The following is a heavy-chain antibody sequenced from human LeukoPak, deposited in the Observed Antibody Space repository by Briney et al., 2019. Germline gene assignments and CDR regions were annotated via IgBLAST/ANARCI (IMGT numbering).Heavy chain of an antibody. V-gene: IGHV1-2*02. CDR3: ARDERFCNGDNRDPDLGY. D-gene: IGHD2-15*01. J-gene: IGHJ4*02. CDR2: INPNTGDT. Sequence: ASVKVSCKASGYTFTGYYLFWVRQAPGQGLEWMGWINPNTGDTRYGQKFQGRVTLTRDTSIRTTYMELSSLRSDDTAVYYCARDERFCNGDNRDPDLGYWGQGTLVTVSS. CDR1: GYTFTGYY.